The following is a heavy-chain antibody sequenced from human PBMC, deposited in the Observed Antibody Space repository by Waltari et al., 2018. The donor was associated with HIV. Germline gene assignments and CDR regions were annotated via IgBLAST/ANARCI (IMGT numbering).Heavy chain of an antibody. CDR1: GFTFSYYC. CDR2: ISSSSSTI. J-gene: IGHJ6*02. V-gene: IGHV3-48*01. Sequence: EVHLVESGGGLVQPGGSLSPSCAASGFTFSYYCVNWVRQAPGKGLEWISYISSSSSTIFYAYSVKGRFTISRDNAKNSLYLQLNSLRAEDTAVYYCAREEGGGNAYYYYGMDVWGQGTTVTVSS. D-gene: IGHD3-16*01. CDR3: AREEGGGNAYYYYGMDV.